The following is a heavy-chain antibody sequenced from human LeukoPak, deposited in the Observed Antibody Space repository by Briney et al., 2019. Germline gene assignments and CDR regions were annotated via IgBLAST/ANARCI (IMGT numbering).Heavy chain of an antibody. CDR1: GGSISSYY. CDR2: IYTSGST. Sequence: PSETLSLTCTVSGGSISSYYWSWIRQPAGKGLEWIGRIYTSGSTNHNPSLKSRVTMSVDTSKNQFSLRLSSVTAADTAVYYCARDRHDFWSGHYYGMDVWGQGTTVTVSS. V-gene: IGHV4-4*07. CDR3: ARDRHDFWSGHYYGMDV. D-gene: IGHD3-3*01. J-gene: IGHJ6*02.